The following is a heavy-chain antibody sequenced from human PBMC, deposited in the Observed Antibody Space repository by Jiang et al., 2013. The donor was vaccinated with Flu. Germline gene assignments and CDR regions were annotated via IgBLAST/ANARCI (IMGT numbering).Heavy chain of an antibody. D-gene: IGHD2-2*01. V-gene: IGHV3-23*01. J-gene: IGHJ4*02. CDR2: ISGSGSST. Sequence: VQLLESGGGLVQPGGSLRLSCVVSGFTFSSYAMTWVRQAPGKGLEWVSSISGSGSSTYYADSVKGRFTVSRDNSKNTLFLQMNSLRAEDTAVYYCAKGSLGGSVVLPPDYWGQGTLVTVSS. CDR3: AKGSLGGSVVLPPDY. CDR1: GFTFSSYA.